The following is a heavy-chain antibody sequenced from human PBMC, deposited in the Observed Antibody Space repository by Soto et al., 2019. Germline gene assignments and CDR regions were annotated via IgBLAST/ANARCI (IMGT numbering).Heavy chain of an antibody. CDR2: ISYDGSNK. J-gene: IGHJ4*02. Sequence: QVQLVESGGGVVQPGRSLRLSCAASGFTFSSYGMHWVRQAPGKGLEWVAVISYDGSNKYYADSVKGRFTISRDNSKNTLDLEMNSLRAEDTAVYYCAKDKVPEAVTAPFDYWGQGTLVTVSS. V-gene: IGHV3-30*18. CDR3: AKDKVPEAVTAPFDY. D-gene: IGHD2-21*02. CDR1: GFTFSSYG.